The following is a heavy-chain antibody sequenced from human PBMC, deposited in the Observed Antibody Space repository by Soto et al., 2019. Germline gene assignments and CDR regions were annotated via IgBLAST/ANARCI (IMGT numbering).Heavy chain of an antibody. CDR3: ASPIN. CDR1: GFVVVSYG. V-gene: IGHV3-21*01. CDR2: ISTSSSYI. Sequence: TWGSLRLSCVGAGFVVVSYGMNWVRQAPGKGLEWVSSISTSSSYIYYADSVKGRFTISRDNSKNTLFLQMNNLRVDDTAVYYCASPINWGQGTLVTVSS. J-gene: IGHJ1*01.